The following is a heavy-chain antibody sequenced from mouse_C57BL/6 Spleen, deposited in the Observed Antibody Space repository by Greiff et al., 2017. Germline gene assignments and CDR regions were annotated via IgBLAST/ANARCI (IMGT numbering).Heavy chain of an antibody. CDR1: GYTFTTYP. D-gene: IGHD2-1*01. Sequence: QVQLQQSGAELVKPGASVKMSCKASGYTFTTYPIEWMKQNHGKSLEWIGNFHPYNDDTKYNEKFKGKATLTVEKSSSTAYMQLKSLTSEDSAVYYCARHGNYGFAYWGQGTLVTVSA. CDR2: FHPYNDDT. J-gene: IGHJ3*01. CDR3: ARHGNYGFAY. V-gene: IGHV1-47*01.